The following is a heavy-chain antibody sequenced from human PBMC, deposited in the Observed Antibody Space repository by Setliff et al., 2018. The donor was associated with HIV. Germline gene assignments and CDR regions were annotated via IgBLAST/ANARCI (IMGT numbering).Heavy chain of an antibody. V-gene: IGHV4-4*07. D-gene: IGHD3-22*01. CDR2: IYPSGST. CDR1: GGSISSYY. J-gene: IGHJ4*02. CDR3: ARAGHYYDSSGTALDY. Sequence: SEALSLTCTVSGGSISSYYWSWIRQPAGKGLEWIGRIYPSGSTNYNPSLKSRVTMSVDTSKNQFSLKLNSVTAADTAVYYCARAGHYYDSSGTALDYWGQGTLVTVSS.